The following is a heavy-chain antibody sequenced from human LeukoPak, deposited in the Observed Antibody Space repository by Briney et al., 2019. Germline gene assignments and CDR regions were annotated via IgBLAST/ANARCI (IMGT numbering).Heavy chain of an antibody. V-gene: IGHV3-74*01. D-gene: IGHD3-10*01. CDR3: ARGTSGYYYGVDV. J-gene: IGHJ6*02. CDR2: IYVDGRTT. CDR1: GFTFSNYW. Sequence: PGGSLRLSCVASGFTFSNYWMHWVRQPPGKGLVWVSRIYVDGRTTNYADSVKGRFTISRDNAKNSMSLQMNSLSAEDTAVYYCARGTSGYYYGVDVWGQGTTVTVS.